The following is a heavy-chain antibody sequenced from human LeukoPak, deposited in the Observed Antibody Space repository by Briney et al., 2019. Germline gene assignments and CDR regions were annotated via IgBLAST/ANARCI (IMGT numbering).Heavy chain of an antibody. V-gene: IGHV4-34*01. CDR2: NNDSGGT. J-gene: IGHJ6*03. D-gene: IGHD6-19*01. Sequence: SETLSLTCGVYDGSFSGHYWTWIRQPPGKGLEWIGENNDSGGTNYNPSLKSRVTISVDTSKNHFSLNLNSVTAADTAVYYCARGRRQWLVPPSDYYFYMDVWGKGTTVTVSS. CDR3: ARGRRQWLVPPSDYYFYMDV. CDR1: DGSFSGHY.